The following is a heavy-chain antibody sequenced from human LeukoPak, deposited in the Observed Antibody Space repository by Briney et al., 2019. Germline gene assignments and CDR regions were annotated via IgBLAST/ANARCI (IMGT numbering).Heavy chain of an antibody. V-gene: IGHV3-66*01. J-gene: IGHJ6*02. Sequence: PGGSLRLSCAASGFTVSSNYMSWVRQAPGKGLEWVSVIFSGGSTYYADSVKGRFTISRDNSKNTLYLQMNSLRAEDTAVYYCARDYYDSSGDSYYGMDVWGQGTTVTVSS. CDR3: ARDYYDSSGDSYYGMDV. D-gene: IGHD3-22*01. CDR1: GFTVSSNY. CDR2: IFSGGST.